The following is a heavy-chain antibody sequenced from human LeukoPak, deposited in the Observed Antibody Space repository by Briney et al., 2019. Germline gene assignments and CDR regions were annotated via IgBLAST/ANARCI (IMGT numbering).Heavy chain of an antibody. J-gene: IGHJ4*02. V-gene: IGHV3-7*01. D-gene: IGHD3-22*01. CDR1: GFTFSSYW. Sequence: PGGSLRLSCAASGFTFSSYWMSWVRQAPGKGLEWVANIKQDGSEKYYVDSVKCRFTISRDNAKNSLYLQMNSLRAEDTAVYYCAKKKGSGYAPFDYWGQGPLVTVSS. CDR2: IKQDGSEK. CDR3: AKKKGSGYAPFDY.